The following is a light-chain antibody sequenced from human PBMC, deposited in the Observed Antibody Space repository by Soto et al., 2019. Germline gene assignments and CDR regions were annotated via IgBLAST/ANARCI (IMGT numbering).Light chain of an antibody. CDR3: QQYNNWPPST. V-gene: IGKV3-15*01. CDR1: QSVSRS. CDR2: GAS. Sequence: EIVMTQSPATLSVSPGERVTLSCRASQSVSRSLAWYQQKPGQAPRLLIYGASTRATGIPARFSGSGSGTEFPLTISSLQSEDFEVYYCQQYNNWPPSTFGPGTKVDIK. J-gene: IGKJ3*01.